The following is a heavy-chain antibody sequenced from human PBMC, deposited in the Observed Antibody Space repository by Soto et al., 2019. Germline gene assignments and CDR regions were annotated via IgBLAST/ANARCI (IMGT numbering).Heavy chain of an antibody. V-gene: IGHV4-31*03. J-gene: IGHJ5*02. Sequence: QVQLQESGPGLVKPSQTLSLTCTVSGGSISSGGYYWSWIRQHPGKGLEWIGYIYYSGSTYYNPSLKRRVTISVDTSKNQFSLKLSSVTAADTAVYYCAAHPDYGTNNWFDPWGQGTLVTVSS. CDR2: IYYSGST. CDR3: AAHPDYGTNNWFDP. D-gene: IGHD4-17*01. CDR1: GGSISSGGYY.